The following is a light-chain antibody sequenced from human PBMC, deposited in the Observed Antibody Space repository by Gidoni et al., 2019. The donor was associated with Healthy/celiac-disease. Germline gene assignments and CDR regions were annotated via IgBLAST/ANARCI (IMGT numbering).Light chain of an antibody. Sequence: EIVMKQSPATLSVSPGGRATPSCRASQSVSSNLAWYQQKPGHAPRLRIYGASTRTTSIPPRFSGGGSGTEFTLTISSLQSEDVAVYYCQQYNNWWTFGQGTKVEIK. J-gene: IGKJ1*01. CDR2: GAS. V-gene: IGKV3-15*01. CDR1: QSVSSN. CDR3: QQYNNWWT.